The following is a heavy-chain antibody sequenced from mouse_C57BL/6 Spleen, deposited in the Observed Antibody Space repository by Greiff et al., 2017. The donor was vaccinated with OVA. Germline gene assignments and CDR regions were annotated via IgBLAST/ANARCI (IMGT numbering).Heavy chain of an antibody. J-gene: IGHJ3*01. CDR3: ARSNGSSYAWFAY. Sequence: QVQLQQSGAELVKPGASVKISCKASGYAFSSYWMNWVKQRPGKGLEWIGQIYPGDGDTNYNGKFKGKATLTADKSSSTAYMQLSSLTSEDSAVYFWARSNGSSYAWFAYWGQGTLVTVSA. V-gene: IGHV1-80*01. CDR1: GYAFSSYW. CDR2: IYPGDGDT. D-gene: IGHD1-1*01.